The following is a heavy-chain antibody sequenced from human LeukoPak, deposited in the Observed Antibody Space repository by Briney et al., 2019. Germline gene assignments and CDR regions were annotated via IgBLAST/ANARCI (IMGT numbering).Heavy chain of an antibody. CDR1: GGSINSYY. CDR2: IYYSGST. Sequence: SETLSLTXTVSGGSINSYYWSWIRQRPGKGLEWIGYIYYSGSTNYNPSLKSRVTISVDTSKNQFSLKLSSVTAADTAVYYCARDGSGYDYWGQGTLVTVSS. CDR3: ARDGSGYDY. D-gene: IGHD3-22*01. V-gene: IGHV4-59*01. J-gene: IGHJ4*02.